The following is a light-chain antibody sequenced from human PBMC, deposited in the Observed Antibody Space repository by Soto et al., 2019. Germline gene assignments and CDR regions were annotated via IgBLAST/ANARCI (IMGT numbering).Light chain of an antibody. J-gene: IGLJ3*02. CDR3: SSYTSSSTVV. CDR1: SSDVGGYNY. V-gene: IGLV2-14*01. Sequence: QSALTQPASVSGSPGQSITISCTGASSDVGGYNYVSWYQHHPGKAPKLLIYEVSNRPSGVSNRFAGAKSGNTASLPISGLQAEDEADYYCSSYTSSSTVVLGGGTKLTVL. CDR2: EVS.